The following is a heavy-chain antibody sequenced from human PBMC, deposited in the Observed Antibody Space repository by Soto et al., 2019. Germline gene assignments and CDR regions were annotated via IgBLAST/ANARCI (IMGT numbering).Heavy chain of an antibody. Sequence: QVQLVQSGAEVKKPGASVKGSCKASGYTFTSYGISWVRQAPGQGREWMGWIRAYNGNTNYAQKRQGRVTLTTHTSTSTADMELRSLGSDDTPMYYCARDLPTMDVWGQGTTVTVSS. V-gene: IGHV1-18*01. J-gene: IGHJ6*02. CDR3: ARDLPTMDV. CDR2: IRAYNGNT. CDR1: GYTFTSYG.